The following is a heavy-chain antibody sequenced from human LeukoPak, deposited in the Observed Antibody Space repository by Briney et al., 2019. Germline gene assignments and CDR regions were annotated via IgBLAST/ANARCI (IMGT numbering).Heavy chain of an antibody. CDR1: GFTFSSYA. D-gene: IGHD5-18*01. CDR2: ISGSGGST. CDR3: AKDRGYSYGTYYYGMDV. Sequence: GGSLRLSCAASGFTFSSYAMSWVRQAPGKGLEWVSAISGSGGSTYYADSVKGRFTISRDNSKNTLYLQMNSLRVGDTAVYYCAKDRGYSYGTYYYGMDVWGQGTTVTVSS. V-gene: IGHV3-23*01. J-gene: IGHJ6*02.